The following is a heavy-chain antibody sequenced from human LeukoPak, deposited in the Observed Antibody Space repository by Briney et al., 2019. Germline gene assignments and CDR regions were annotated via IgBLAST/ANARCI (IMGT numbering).Heavy chain of an antibody. CDR3: AKGSSAYSDY. J-gene: IGHJ4*02. V-gene: IGHV3-23*01. Sequence: GGSLRLSCVVSGFTFNNYAMNWVRQAPGKGLEWVSGMSGKGDSTYYGDSVKGRFTISRDNSKNTLSLQMNSLRVEDTAVYYCAKGSSAYSDYWGQGTLVTVSS. CDR1: GFTFNNYA. CDR2: MSGKGDST. D-gene: IGHD3-22*01.